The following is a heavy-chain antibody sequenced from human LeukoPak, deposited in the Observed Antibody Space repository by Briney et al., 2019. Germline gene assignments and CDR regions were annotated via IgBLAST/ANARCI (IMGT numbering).Heavy chain of an antibody. CDR2: IYYSGST. CDR3: ARGGVRGDWFDP. CDR1: GGSISSYY. V-gene: IGHV4-59*01. J-gene: IGHJ5*02. Sequence: SETLSLTCTVSGGSISSYYWSWIRQPPGKGLEWIGYIYYSGSTNYNPSLKSRVTISVDTSKNQFSLKLSSVTAADTAVYYCARGGVRGDWFDPWGQGTLVTVSS. D-gene: IGHD1-26*01.